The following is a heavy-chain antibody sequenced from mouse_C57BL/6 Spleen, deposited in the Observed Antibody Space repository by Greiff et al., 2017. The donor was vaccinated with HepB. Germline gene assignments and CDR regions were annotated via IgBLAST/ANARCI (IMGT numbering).Heavy chain of an antibody. CDR3: ARSGYKDYYYFDY. Sequence: VQLQQSGAELVRPGTSVKVSCKASGYAFTNYLLEWVKQRPGQGLEWIGVINPGSGGTNYNEKFKGKATLTADKSSSTAYMQLSSLTSEDSAVYFCARSGYKDYYYFDYWGQGTTLTVSS. J-gene: IGHJ2*01. CDR1: GYAFTNYL. V-gene: IGHV1-54*01. D-gene: IGHD3-1*01. CDR2: INPGSGGT.